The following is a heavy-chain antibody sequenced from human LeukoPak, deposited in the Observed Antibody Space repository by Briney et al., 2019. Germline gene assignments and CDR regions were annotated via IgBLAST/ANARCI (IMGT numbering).Heavy chain of an antibody. J-gene: IGHJ4*02. V-gene: IGHV4-39*01. CDR3: ARRGLVSEE. CDR2: IYYSGST. D-gene: IGHD1-14*01. CDR1: GGSISSSSYY. Sequence: PSETLSLTCTVSGGSISSSSYYWGWLRQPPGKGLEWIGSIYYSGSTYYNPSLKSRVTISVDTSKNQFSLKLSSVTAADTAVYYCARRGLVSEEWGQGTLVTVSS.